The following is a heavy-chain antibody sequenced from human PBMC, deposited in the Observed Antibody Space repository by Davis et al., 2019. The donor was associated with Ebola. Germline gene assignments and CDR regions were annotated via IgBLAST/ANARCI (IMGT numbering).Heavy chain of an antibody. V-gene: IGHV3-30*03. CDR3: AREGRVFGCDY. Sequence: GGSLRLSCAASGFTFSDYAMHWVRQAPGKGLEWVAVISYDGSNKYYADSVQGRFTISRDNAKNTLYLQMNDLRAEDTAVYYCAREGRVFGCDYWGQGALVTVSS. D-gene: IGHD3-3*01. CDR1: GFTFSDYA. J-gene: IGHJ4*02. CDR2: ISYDGSNK.